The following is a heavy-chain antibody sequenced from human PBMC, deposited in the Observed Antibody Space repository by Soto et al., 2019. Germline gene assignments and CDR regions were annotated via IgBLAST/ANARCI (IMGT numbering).Heavy chain of an antibody. J-gene: IGHJ6*01. CDR2: IYYSGST. V-gene: IGHV4-59*01. D-gene: IGHD3-16*01. Sequence: PSEPLSLTCTVSGGSISSYYSSWIRQPPGKGLERIGYIYYSGSTNYNPSLKSRVTISVDTSKNQFSLKLSSVTAVDAAVSFCARAPLGSDPYYYSGMEVW. CDR1: GGSISSYY. CDR3: ARAPLGSDPYYYSGMEV.